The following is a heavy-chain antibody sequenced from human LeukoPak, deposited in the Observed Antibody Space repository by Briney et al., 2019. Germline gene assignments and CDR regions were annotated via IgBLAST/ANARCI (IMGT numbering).Heavy chain of an antibody. CDR2: ISSSGSTI. D-gene: IGHD6-13*01. Sequence: PGRSLRLSCSASGFTFSDYYMSWIRQAPGKGLEWVSYISSSGSTIYYADSVKGRFTISRDNAKNSLYLQMSSLRADDTAVYYCARIIGVTGTDWFDPWGRGTLVTVSS. CDR1: GFTFSDYY. V-gene: IGHV3-11*01. CDR3: ARIIGVTGTDWFDP. J-gene: IGHJ5*02.